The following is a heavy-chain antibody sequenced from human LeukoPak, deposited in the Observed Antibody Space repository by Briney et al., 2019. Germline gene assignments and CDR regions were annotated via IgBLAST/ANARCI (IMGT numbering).Heavy chain of an antibody. CDR1: GFTFRSHG. D-gene: IGHD3-10*01. J-gene: IGHJ4*02. CDR2: IWYDGSNK. CDR3: ARDRRRSENYHYFDY. Sequence: PGGSLRLSCAASGFTFRSHGVHWVRQARGKGLEWVAVIWYDGSNKYYADSVKGRFTISRDNSKNTLYLEMNSLRAEDTAVYYCARDRRRSENYHYFDYWGQGTLVTVSS. V-gene: IGHV3-33*01.